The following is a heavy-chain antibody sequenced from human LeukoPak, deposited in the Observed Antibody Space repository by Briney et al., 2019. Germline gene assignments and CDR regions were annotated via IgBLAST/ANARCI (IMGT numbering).Heavy chain of an antibody. CDR3: ARESRYYDYVWGSYRYSFDY. Sequence: SVKVSCKASGGTFSSYAISWVRQAPGQGLEWMGGIIPIFGTANYAQKFQGRVTITADESTSTAYMELSSVTAADTAVYYCARESRYYDYVWGSYRYSFDYWGQGTLVTVSS. D-gene: IGHD3-16*02. V-gene: IGHV1-69*13. CDR2: IIPIFGTA. CDR1: GGTFSSYA. J-gene: IGHJ4*02.